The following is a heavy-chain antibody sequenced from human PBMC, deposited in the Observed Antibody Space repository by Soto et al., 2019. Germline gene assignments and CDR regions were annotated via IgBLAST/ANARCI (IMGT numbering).Heavy chain of an antibody. Sequence: EVQLVESGGGLVKPGGSLRLSCAASGFTFSSYSMNWVRQAPGKGLEWVSSISSSSSYIYYADSVKGRFTISRDNAKNSLYLQMNSLRAEDTAVYYCARDGRWLPLRYYGMDVWGQGTTVTVSS. D-gene: IGHD5-12*01. CDR2: ISSSSSYI. CDR1: GFTFSSYS. CDR3: ARDGRWLPLRYYGMDV. V-gene: IGHV3-21*01. J-gene: IGHJ6*02.